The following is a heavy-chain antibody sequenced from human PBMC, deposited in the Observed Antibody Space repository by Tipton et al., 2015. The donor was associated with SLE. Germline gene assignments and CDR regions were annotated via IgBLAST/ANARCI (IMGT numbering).Heavy chain of an antibody. J-gene: IGHJ4*02. CDR2: ISYDGSNK. D-gene: IGHD3-10*01. V-gene: IGHV3-30*04. CDR1: GFTFSSYA. Sequence: SLRLSCAASGFTFSSYAMHWVRQAPGKGLEWVAVISYDGSNKYYADSVKGRFTISGDNSKNTLYLQMNSLRAEDTAVYYCARDRGAESNYFDYWGQGTLVTVSS. CDR3: ARDRGAESNYFDY.